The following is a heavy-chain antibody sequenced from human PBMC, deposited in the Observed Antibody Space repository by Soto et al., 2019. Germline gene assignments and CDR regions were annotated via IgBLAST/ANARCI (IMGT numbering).Heavy chain of an antibody. CDR3: VAGVAYSSDDAFDI. Sequence: ASVKVSCKASGYSFTGYSMHWVRQAPGQGLEWMGWINPKNGATNYAQKFQGWVTMTRDTSISTAYMELSRLRSDDTAVYYCVAGVAYSSDDAFDIWGQGTMVTVSS. CDR1: GYSFTGYS. D-gene: IGHD6-25*01. CDR2: INPKNGAT. V-gene: IGHV1-2*04. J-gene: IGHJ3*02.